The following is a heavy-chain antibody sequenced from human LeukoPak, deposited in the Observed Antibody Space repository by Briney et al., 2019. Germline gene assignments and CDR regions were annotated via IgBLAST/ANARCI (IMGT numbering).Heavy chain of an antibody. CDR3: ARGRRMIVVVMTNYYMDV. D-gene: IGHD3-22*01. CDR1: GGFISSYY. V-gene: IGHV4-4*07. CDR2: IYTSGST. Sequence: SETLSLTCTVSGGFISSYYWSWIRQPAGKGLEWIGRIYTSGSTNYNPSLKSRVTISVDTSKNQFSLKLSSVTAADTAVYYCARGRRMIVVVMTNYYMDVWGKGTTVTVSS. J-gene: IGHJ6*03.